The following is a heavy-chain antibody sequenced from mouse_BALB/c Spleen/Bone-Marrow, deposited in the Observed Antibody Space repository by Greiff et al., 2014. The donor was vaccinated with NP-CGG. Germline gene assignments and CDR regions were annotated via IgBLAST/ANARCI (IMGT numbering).Heavy chain of an antibody. D-gene: IGHD1-2*01. J-gene: IGHJ4*01. CDR2: VDPNNGGT. Sequence: EVQLQQSGPDLVKPGTSVKISCKTSGYTLTDSYTNWVKQSHGKSLERIGLVDPNNGGTTYNLRFKDKATLSVDKSSRAAYMELRSLTSEDSAVYSCAREVSDFIYAMDYWGQGTSVTVPS. V-gene: IGHV1-26*01. CDR3: AREVSDFIYAMDY. CDR1: GYTLTDSY.